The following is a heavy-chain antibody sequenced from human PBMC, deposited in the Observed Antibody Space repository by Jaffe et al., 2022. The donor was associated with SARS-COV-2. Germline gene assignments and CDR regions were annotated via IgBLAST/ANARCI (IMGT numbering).Heavy chain of an antibody. CDR1: GFTFSSYG. V-gene: IGHV3-30*18. J-gene: IGHJ6*02. Sequence: QVQLVESGGGVVQPGRSLRLSCAASGFTFSSYGMHWVRQAPGKGLEWVAVISYDGSNKYYADSVKGRFTISRDNSKNTLYLQMNSLRAEDTAVYYCAKESSSLSLYYYGMDVWGQGTTVTVSS. D-gene: IGHD6-6*01. CDR3: AKESSSLSLYYYGMDV. CDR2: ISYDGSNK.